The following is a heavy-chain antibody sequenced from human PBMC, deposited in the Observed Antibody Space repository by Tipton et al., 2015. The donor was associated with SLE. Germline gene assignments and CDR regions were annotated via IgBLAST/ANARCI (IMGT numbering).Heavy chain of an antibody. CDR1: GGSISSSSYY. CDR2: IYYSGST. CDR3: ARDITIFGVVKSTFDY. J-gene: IGHJ4*02. V-gene: IGHV4-39*07. Sequence: TLSLTCTVSGGSISSSSYYWGWIRQPPGKGLEWIGSIYYSGSTYYNPSLKSRVTISVDRSKNQFSLKLSSVTAADTAVYYCARDITIFGVVKSTFDYWGQGTLVTVSS. D-gene: IGHD3-3*01.